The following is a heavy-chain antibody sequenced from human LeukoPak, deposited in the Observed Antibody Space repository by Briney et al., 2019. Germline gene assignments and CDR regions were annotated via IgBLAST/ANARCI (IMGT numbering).Heavy chain of an antibody. D-gene: IGHD1-26*01. V-gene: IGHV3-30*04. CDR1: GYTFTSYA. CDR3: AREKQSGGTPFDY. J-gene: IGHJ4*02. Sequence: SCKASGYTFTSYAMNWVRQAPGQGLEWVAVVAHDEKTIFYADSLKGRFTVSRDNSKNTVYLQMNSLRDEDTAVYYCAREKQSGGTPFDYWGQGSLVTVSS. CDR2: VAHDEKTI.